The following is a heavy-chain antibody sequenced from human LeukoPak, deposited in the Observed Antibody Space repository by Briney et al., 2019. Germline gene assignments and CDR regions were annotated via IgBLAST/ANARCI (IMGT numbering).Heavy chain of an antibody. J-gene: IGHJ6*02. CDR1: GGSISSYY. D-gene: IGHD5-18*01. V-gene: IGHV4-59*01. CDR2: IYYSGST. Sequence: PSETLSLTCTVSGGSISSYYWSWIRQPPGKGLEWIGYIYYSGSTNYNPSLKSRVTISVDTSKNQFSLKLSSVTAADTAVYYCARETLIQGYGMDAWGQGTTVTVSS. CDR3: ARETLIQGYGMDA.